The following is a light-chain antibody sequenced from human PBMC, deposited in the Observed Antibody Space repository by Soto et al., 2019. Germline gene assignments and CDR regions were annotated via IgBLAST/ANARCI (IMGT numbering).Light chain of an antibody. Sequence: EIVMTQSPATLSVSPGERATLSCRASQSVSSNLDWYQQKPGQAPRLLIYGASTRTTGIPARFSGSGSGTEFTLNTGSLQSEDFAVYYCQQYKNWPPAFTFGPGTKLEIK. J-gene: IGKJ2*01. CDR1: QSVSSN. CDR2: GAS. CDR3: QQYKNWPPAFT. V-gene: IGKV3-15*01.